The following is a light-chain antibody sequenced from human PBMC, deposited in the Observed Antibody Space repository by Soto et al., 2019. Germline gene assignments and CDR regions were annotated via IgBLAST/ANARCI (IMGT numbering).Light chain of an antibody. Sequence: QSALTQPASVSGSPGQSITISCTGTSSDVGGYNYVSWYQHPPGKAPKLIIYDVSNRPSGVSYRFSGSKSGNTASLTISGLRPEDEADYYCSSYTTSNTRQIVFGTGTKVTVL. CDR1: SSDVGGYNY. CDR3: SSYTTSNTRQIV. V-gene: IGLV2-14*03. CDR2: DVS. J-gene: IGLJ1*01.